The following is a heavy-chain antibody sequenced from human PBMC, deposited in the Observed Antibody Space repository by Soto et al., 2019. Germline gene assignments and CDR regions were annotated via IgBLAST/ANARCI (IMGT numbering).Heavy chain of an antibody. Sequence: SETLSLTCSVSGGSMSEYFWRWIRQSPGKGLEWIGYIYYLGSTDYNPSLKSRVTISVDTSKRQFSLRLTSVTAADTAVYYCARDGYDGSGSPYPAYWGPGTQVTVSS. D-gene: IGHD3-10*01. J-gene: IGHJ4*02. V-gene: IGHV4-59*01. CDR1: GGSMSEYF. CDR3: ARDGYDGSGSPYPAY. CDR2: IYYLGST.